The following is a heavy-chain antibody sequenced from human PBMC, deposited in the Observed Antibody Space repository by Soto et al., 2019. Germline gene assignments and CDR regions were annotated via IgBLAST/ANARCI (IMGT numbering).Heavy chain of an antibody. V-gene: IGHV4-30-4*01. CDR1: GGSISSGDYY. CDR3: ARVYVPLAELREHFDY. J-gene: IGHJ4*02. D-gene: IGHD6-19*01. CDR2: IYYSGST. Sequence: SETLSLTCTVSGGSISSGDYYWSWIRQPPGKGLEWIGYIYYSGSTYYNPSLKSRVTISVDTSKNQFSLKLSSVTAADTAVYYCARVYVPLAELREHFDYWGQGTLVTVSS.